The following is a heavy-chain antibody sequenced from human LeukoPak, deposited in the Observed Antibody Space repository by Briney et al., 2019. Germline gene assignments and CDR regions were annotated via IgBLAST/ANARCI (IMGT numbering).Heavy chain of an antibody. Sequence: SETLSLTCTVSGYSISSGYYWGWIRQPPGKGLEWIGSIYHSGSTYYNPSLKSRVTISVDTSKNQFSLKLSSVTAADTAVYYCARDPSYYDYVWGSYRSNVEGAFDIWGQGTMVTVSS. CDR3: ARDPSYYDYVWGSYRSNVEGAFDI. J-gene: IGHJ3*02. D-gene: IGHD3-16*02. V-gene: IGHV4-38-2*02. CDR1: GYSISSGYY. CDR2: IYHSGST.